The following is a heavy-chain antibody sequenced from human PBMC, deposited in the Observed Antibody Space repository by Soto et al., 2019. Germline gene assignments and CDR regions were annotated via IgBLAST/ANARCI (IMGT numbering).Heavy chain of an antibody. CDR3: ARNTANYDFWSGYYPMGVFDY. CDR2: IYYSGST. Sequence: SETLSLTCTVSGGSISSYYWSWIRQPPGKGLEWIGYIYYSGSTNYNPSLKSRVTISVDTSKNQFSLKLSSVTAADTAVYYCARNTANYDFWSGYYPMGVFDYWGQGTLVTVSS. D-gene: IGHD3-3*01. CDR1: GGSISSYY. J-gene: IGHJ4*02. V-gene: IGHV4-59*01.